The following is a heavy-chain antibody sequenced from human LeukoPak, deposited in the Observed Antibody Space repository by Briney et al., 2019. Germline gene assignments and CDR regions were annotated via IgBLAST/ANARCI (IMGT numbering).Heavy chain of an antibody. Sequence: PSETLSLTCTVSGGSISSHYWSWFRQTPGERPVWIAFIYYRGTTNYNPSLKGQVTISIDSSKNQFSLKLSSVTAADTAIYYCARGTGFYDSSGHYYWGYFDSWGQGTLVPVSS. CDR2: IYYRGTT. CDR1: GGSISSHY. CDR3: ARGTGFYDSSGHYYWGYFDS. D-gene: IGHD3-22*01. V-gene: IGHV4-59*11. J-gene: IGHJ4*02.